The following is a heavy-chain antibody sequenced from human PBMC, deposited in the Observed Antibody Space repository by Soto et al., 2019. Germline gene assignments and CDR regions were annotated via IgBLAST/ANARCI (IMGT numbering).Heavy chain of an antibody. CDR2: LGGSNDDK. Sequence: DVHLVESGGGLVQPGGSLRLSCAASGFDFSAYAMSWVRQAPGKGLQWVSGLGGSNDDKHYADSVRGRFAGYRDNSKTTLYLQMNGLGGEDTAVYYCAKDGIAKNGVWDYFDMSGQGTRVTVSS. CDR1: GFDFSAYA. D-gene: IGHD2-8*01. V-gene: IGHV3-23*04. CDR3: AKDGIAKNGVWDYFDM. J-gene: IGHJ3*02.